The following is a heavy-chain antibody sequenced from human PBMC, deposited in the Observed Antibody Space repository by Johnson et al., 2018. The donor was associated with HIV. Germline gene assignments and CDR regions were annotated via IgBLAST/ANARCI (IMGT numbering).Heavy chain of an antibody. CDR1: GFTFSSYA. V-gene: IGHV3-30*04. D-gene: IGHD3-22*01. CDR2: ISYDGSNK. Sequence: QVQLVESGGGVVQPGRSLRLSCAASGFTFSSYAMHWVRQAPGKGLEWVAVISYDGSNKYYADSVKGRFTVSRDNSKNTLYLQMNSLRTEDTAVYYCARAGRFTMIQGAFYIWGQGTMVTVSS. J-gene: IGHJ3*02. CDR3: ARAGRFTMIQGAFYI.